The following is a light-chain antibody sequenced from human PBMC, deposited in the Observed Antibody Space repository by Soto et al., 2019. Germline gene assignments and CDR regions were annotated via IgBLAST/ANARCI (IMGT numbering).Light chain of an antibody. CDR1: SSNIGAGYD. CDR2: HNS. J-gene: IGLJ1*01. Sequence: QSVLTQPPSVSGAPGQRVTISCTGSSSNIGAGYDVHWYQQLPGTAPKLLIYHNSNRPSGVPDRFSGSKSGTSASLAITGLQVEDEDDYYCQSYDSSLSGSRVFGTGTKLTVL. CDR3: QSYDSSLSGSRV. V-gene: IGLV1-40*01.